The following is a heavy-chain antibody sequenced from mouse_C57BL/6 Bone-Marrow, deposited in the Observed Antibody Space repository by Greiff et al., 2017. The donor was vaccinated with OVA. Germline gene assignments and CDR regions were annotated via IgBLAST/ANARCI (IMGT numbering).Heavy chain of an antibody. V-gene: IGHV5-12*01. D-gene: IGHD1-1*01. J-gene: IGHJ1*03. CDR3: ARHGYGSTWYFDV. CDR2: ISNGGGST. Sequence: EVQVVESGGGLVQPGGSLKLSCAASGFTFSDYYMYWVRQTPEKRLEWVAYISNGGGSTYYPDTVKGRFTISRDNAKNTLYLQMSRLKSEDTAMYYCARHGYGSTWYFDVWGTGTTVTVSS. CDR1: GFTFSDYY.